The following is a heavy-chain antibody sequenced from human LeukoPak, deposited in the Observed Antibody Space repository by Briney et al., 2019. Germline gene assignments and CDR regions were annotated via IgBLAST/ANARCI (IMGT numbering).Heavy chain of an antibody. CDR1: GFTFSSYW. CDR2: IRYDGTNK. J-gene: IGHJ4*02. CDR3: AKEQYLVGGYFDY. Sequence: GGSLRLSCAASGFTFSSYWMTWVRQAPGKGLEWVAFIRYDGTNKYYVDSVKGRFTISRDNSKNILYLQMNNLRVEDTAVYYCAKEQYLVGGYFDYWGQGTLVTVSS. V-gene: IGHV3-30*02. D-gene: IGHD2-8*02.